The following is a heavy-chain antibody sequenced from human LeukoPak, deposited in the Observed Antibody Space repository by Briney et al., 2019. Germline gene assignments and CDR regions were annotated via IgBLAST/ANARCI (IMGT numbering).Heavy chain of an antibody. CDR3: ASSSGETIAAAGPGFDY. CDR2: IYYSGST. J-gene: IGHJ4*02. D-gene: IGHD6-13*01. Sequence: PSETLSLTCTVSGGSISSSSYYWGWIRQPPGKGLEWIGSIYYSGSTYYNPSLKSRVTISVDTSKNQFSLKLSSVTAADTAVYYCASSSGETIAAAGPGFDYWGQGTLVTVSS. V-gene: IGHV4-39*01. CDR1: GGSISSSSYY.